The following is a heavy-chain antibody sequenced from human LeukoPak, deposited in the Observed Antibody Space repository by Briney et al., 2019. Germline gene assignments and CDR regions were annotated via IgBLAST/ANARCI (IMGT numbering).Heavy chain of an antibody. D-gene: IGHD3-22*01. CDR2: INPNSGGT. CDR1: GYTFTGYY. Sequence: ASAKVSCKASGYTFTGYYMHWVRQAPRQGLEWMGWINPNSGGTNYAQKFQGRVTMTRDTSISTAYMELSRLRSDDTAVYYCARDREYYDSSGLFDYWGQGTLVTVSS. J-gene: IGHJ4*02. V-gene: IGHV1-2*02. CDR3: ARDREYYDSSGLFDY.